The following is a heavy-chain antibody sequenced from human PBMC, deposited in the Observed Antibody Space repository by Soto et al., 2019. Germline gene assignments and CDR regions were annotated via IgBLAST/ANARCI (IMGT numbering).Heavy chain of an antibody. CDR1: GGSLSGHY. V-gene: IGHV4-34*01. CDR2: INHSGST. CDR3: ARHSRSSLADYYYMDV. J-gene: IGHJ6*03. Sequence: SETLSLTCAIYGGSLSGHYWSWIRQPPGKGLEWIGEINHSGSTIYNPSLKSRVTVSVDTSKNQFSLKVSSVTAADAAMYYCARHSRSSLADYYYMDVWGKGTTVTGSS. D-gene: IGHD6-6*01.